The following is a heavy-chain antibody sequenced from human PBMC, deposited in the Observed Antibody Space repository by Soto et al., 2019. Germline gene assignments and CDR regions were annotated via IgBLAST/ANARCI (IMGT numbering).Heavy chain of an antibody. Sequence: GESLKISCKGSGYSFTSYWIGWVRQMPGKGLEWMGIIYPGDSDARYSPSFQGQVTISADKSINTTYLQWSSLKASDTAIYYCARQAAAGKYYYAIDVWGQGTTVTVSS. D-gene: IGHD6-13*01. CDR2: IYPGDSDA. V-gene: IGHV5-51*01. CDR1: GYSFTSYW. CDR3: ARQAAAGKYYYAIDV. J-gene: IGHJ6*02.